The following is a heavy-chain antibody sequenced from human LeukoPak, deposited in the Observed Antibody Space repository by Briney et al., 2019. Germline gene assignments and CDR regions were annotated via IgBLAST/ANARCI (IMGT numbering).Heavy chain of an antibody. Sequence: PSETLSLTCGVSGYSISSGYYWGWIRQPPGKGLEWIGSIYHSGITYYNASLKSRVTLSVDTSKNQFSLKLSSVTAADTAVYYCARVIYCSGGSCYDGAWFDPWGQGTLVTVSS. CDR1: GYSISSGYY. J-gene: IGHJ5*02. CDR3: ARVIYCSGGSCYDGAWFDP. CDR2: IYHSGIT. D-gene: IGHD2-15*01. V-gene: IGHV4-38-2*01.